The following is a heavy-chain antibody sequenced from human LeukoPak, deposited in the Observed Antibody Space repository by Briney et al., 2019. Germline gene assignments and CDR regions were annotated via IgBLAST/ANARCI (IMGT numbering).Heavy chain of an antibody. CDR3: TRGRDRGASTPFDY. Sequence: ASVKVSCKASGYTFTDYYMHWVRQAPGQGPEWMGWINSNSGATNYAQKFQGRVTMTRDTPISTVYMELSSLRSDDTAVYYCTRGRDRGASTPFDYWGQGTLVTVSS. CDR1: GYTFTDYY. CDR2: INSNSGAT. J-gene: IGHJ4*02. V-gene: IGHV1-2*02. D-gene: IGHD1-26*01.